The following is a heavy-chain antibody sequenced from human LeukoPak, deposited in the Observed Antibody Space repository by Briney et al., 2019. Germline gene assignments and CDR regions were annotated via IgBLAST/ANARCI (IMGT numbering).Heavy chain of an antibody. J-gene: IGHJ4*02. CDR3: ARRTGYSVFDY. CDR1: GFTPTSYW. D-gene: IGHD5-24*01. V-gene: IGHV3-74*01. Sequence: VGSLRLSSAASGFTPTSYWMNSGRQAPGKGLVWESRIYIDGSSTSYADSVNGRFTTSRDNATNTLYLQMNSLRSADTAVYYCARRTGYSVFDYWGQGTLVTVSS. CDR2: IYIDGSST.